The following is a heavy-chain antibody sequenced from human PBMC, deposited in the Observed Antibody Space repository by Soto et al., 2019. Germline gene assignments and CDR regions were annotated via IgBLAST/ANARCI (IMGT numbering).Heavy chain of an antibody. V-gene: IGHV4-31*03. Sequence: PSETLSLTCTVSGGSISSGGYYWSWIRQHPGKGLEWIGYIYYSGSTYYNPSLKSRVTISVDTSKNQFSLKLSSVTAADTAVYYCPTGRDYYSDYWGQGTLVTVSS. CDR3: PTGRDYYSDY. J-gene: IGHJ4*02. CDR1: GGSISSGGYY. CDR2: IYYSGST.